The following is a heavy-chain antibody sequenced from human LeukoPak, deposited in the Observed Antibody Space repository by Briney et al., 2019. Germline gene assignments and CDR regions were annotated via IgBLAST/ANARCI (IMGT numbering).Heavy chain of an antibody. CDR3: ARDGGLRSMNTANWFDP. Sequence: PGGSLRLSCAASGFTFSSYWMHWVRQAPGKGLVWVSRINTDGSSTSYADSVKGRFTISRDNAKNTLYLQMNSLRAEDTAVYYCARDGGLRSMNTANWFDPWGQGTLVTVSS. CDR1: GFTFSSYW. J-gene: IGHJ5*02. D-gene: IGHD5-12*01. V-gene: IGHV3-74*01. CDR2: INTDGSST.